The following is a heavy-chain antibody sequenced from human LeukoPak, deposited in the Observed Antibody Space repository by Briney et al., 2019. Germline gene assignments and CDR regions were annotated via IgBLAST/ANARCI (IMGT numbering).Heavy chain of an antibody. D-gene: IGHD3-3*01. J-gene: IGHJ4*02. CDR2: IAPIFGTT. CDR3: VRGPPLGEGPTWFDY. CDR1: GGPFSSYA. V-gene: IGHV1-69*05. Sequence: GSSVKVSCKASGGPFSSYAFSWVRQAPGQGLEWMGGIAPIFGTTNYAEKFQGRVTIITDESTGTAYMELNSLRSDDTAIYYCVRGPPLGEGPTWFDYWGQGTLVTVSS.